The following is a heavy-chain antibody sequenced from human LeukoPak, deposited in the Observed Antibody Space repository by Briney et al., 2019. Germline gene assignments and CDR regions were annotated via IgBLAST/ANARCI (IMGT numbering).Heavy chain of an antibody. J-gene: IGHJ4*02. Sequence: GGSLRLSCAASGLTLSNYCMTWVRQGPGKGLEWVATIKRDGVETYYVDSVRGRFTISRDNAESSVYLRMSNLRDEDTAVYYCTRGGRNTSYYWYYWGQGTLVTVSS. CDR1: GLTLSNYC. CDR3: TRGGRNTSYYWYY. CDR2: IKRDGVET. V-gene: IGHV3-7*01. D-gene: IGHD1-26*01.